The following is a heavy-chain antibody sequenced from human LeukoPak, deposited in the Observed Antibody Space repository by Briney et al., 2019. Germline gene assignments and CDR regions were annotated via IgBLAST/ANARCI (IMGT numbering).Heavy chain of an antibody. V-gene: IGHV3-30*02. D-gene: IGHD3-10*01. Sequence: GGSLRLSCAASGFTFSTYGMHWVRQAPGKGLEWVAFIRNDGSNKYYTDSVKGRFTISRDNSKNTLYLQMNSLRAEDTAVYYCARARRSGGITMIRGVKDRGWFDSWGQGILVSVSS. CDR3: ARARRSGGITMIRGVKDRGWFDS. J-gene: IGHJ5*01. CDR1: GFTFSTYG. CDR2: IRNDGSNK.